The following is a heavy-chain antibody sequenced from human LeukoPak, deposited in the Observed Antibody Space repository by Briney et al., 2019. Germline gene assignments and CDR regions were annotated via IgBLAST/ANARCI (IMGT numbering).Heavy chain of an antibody. CDR1: GFTFSSYA. CDR2: ISGSGGST. J-gene: IGHJ3*02. CDR3: AKEKASSGCYYNSFDI. Sequence: GGSLRLSCAASGFTFSSYAMSWVRQAPGKGLEWVSAISGSGGSTYYADSVKGRFTISRDNSKNTLYLQMNSLRAEDTAVYYCAKEKASSGCYYNSFDIWGQGTMVTVSS. D-gene: IGHD3-22*01. V-gene: IGHV3-23*01.